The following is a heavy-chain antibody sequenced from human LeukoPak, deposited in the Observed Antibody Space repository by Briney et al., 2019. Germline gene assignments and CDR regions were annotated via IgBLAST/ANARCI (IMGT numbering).Heavy chain of an antibody. CDR3: ARELGFHLDYYGSGSYYYFDY. Sequence: GGSLRLSCAASGFTFSSYSMNWVRQAPGKGLEWVSYISSSSSTIYYADSVKGRFTISRDNAKNSLYLQMNSLRAEDTAVYYCARELGFHLDYYGSGSYYYFDYWGQGTLVTVSS. V-gene: IGHV3-48*04. CDR1: GFTFSSYS. J-gene: IGHJ4*02. CDR2: ISSSSSTI. D-gene: IGHD3-10*01.